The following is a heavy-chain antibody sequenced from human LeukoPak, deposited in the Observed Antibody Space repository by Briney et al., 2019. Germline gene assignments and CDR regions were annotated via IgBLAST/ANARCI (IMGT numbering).Heavy chain of an antibody. V-gene: IGHV3-30*09. CDR3: AREDGPGGYFDY. D-gene: IGHD5-24*01. CDR1: GFPFSTYN. CDR2: ISSDGSSE. J-gene: IGHJ4*02. Sequence: QPGGSLRLSCAASGFPFSTYNMHWVRQAPGKGLGWVAVISSDGSSENYADSVEGRFAISRDNSRNTLYLQMNTLRTEDTAVYYCAREDGPGGYFDYWGQGTLVTVSS.